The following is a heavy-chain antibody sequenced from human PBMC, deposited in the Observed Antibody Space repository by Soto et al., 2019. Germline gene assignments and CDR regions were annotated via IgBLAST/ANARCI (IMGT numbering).Heavy chain of an antibody. CDR2: ISAYNGNT. V-gene: IGHV1-18*01. J-gene: IGHJ3*02. D-gene: IGHD3-3*01. CDR3: AREVAITIFGLVAYDAFDI. Sequence: ASVKVSCKASGYTFTSYGISWVRQAPGQGLEWMGWISAYNGNTNYAQKLQGRVTMTTDTSTSTAYMELRSLRSDDTAVYYCAREVAITIFGLVAYDAFDIWGQGTMVTVSS. CDR1: GYTFTSYG.